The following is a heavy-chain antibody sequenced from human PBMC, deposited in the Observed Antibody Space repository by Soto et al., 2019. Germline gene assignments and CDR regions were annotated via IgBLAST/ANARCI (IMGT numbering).Heavy chain of an antibody. CDR2: IRSKAYGGTT. CDR1: GFTFNDYT. V-gene: IGHV3-49*04. J-gene: IGHJ4*02. Sequence: GGSLRLSCTASGFTFNDYTLSWVRQAPGKGVEWVGFIRSKAYGGTTEYAASVKGRFTISRDDSKSIAYLQMNSLKTEDTAVYYCTAGKLYPSLDFDYWGQGTLVTVS. D-gene: IGHD2-8*01. CDR3: TAGKLYPSLDFDY.